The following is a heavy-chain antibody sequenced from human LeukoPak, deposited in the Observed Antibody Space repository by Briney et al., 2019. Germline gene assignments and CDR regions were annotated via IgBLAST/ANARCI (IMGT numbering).Heavy chain of an antibody. CDR1: GFTFDDYA. Sequence: GGSLRLSCAASGFTFDDYAMHWVRQAPGKGLEWVSGISWNSGSIGYADSVKGRFTISRDNAKNSLYLQMNSLRAEDTALYYCAKDGYYGSGSYAYYFDYWGQGTLVTVSS. CDR3: AKDGYYGSGSYAYYFDY. CDR2: ISWNSGSI. J-gene: IGHJ4*02. V-gene: IGHV3-9*01. D-gene: IGHD3-10*01.